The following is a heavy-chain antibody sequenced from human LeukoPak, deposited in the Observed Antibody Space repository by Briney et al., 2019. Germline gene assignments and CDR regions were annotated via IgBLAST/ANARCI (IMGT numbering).Heavy chain of an antibody. V-gene: IGHV5-51*01. Sequence: GESLKISCKGSGYSFSTYWIAWVRQMPGKGLEWMGIIYPGDSDTTYSPSFQGQVTISADKSISTAYLQWSSLKASDTAIYYCARDPATALPPDYWSQGTLVTVSS. CDR2: IYPGDSDT. CDR3: ARDPATALPPDY. D-gene: IGHD2-21*02. CDR1: GYSFSTYW. J-gene: IGHJ4*02.